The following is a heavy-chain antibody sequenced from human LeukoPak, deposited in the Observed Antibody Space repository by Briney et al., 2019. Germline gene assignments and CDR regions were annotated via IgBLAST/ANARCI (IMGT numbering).Heavy chain of an antibody. Sequence: GGSLRLSCAASGFTFSSYWMNWVRQAPGKGLEWVANIKQDGSEKYYVDSVKGRFTISRDNAKNSLYLQMNNPRAEDTAVYHCARDGGYDLCSGYYPSYAFDIWGQGTMVTVSS. D-gene: IGHD3-3*01. V-gene: IGHV3-7*01. J-gene: IGHJ3*02. CDR2: IKQDGSEK. CDR1: GFTFSSYW. CDR3: ARDGGYDLCSGYYPSYAFDI.